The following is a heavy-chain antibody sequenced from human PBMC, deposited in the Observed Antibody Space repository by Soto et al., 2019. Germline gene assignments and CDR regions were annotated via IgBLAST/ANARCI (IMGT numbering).Heavy chain of an antibody. Sequence: PGGSLRLSCAASVFTFSSYSMNWVRQAPGKGLEWVSSISSSSSYIYYADSVKGRFTISRDNAKNSLYLQMNSLRAEDTAVYYCTRPKNELRFYSYNGIDVWGQGTTVTVSS. J-gene: IGHJ6*02. V-gene: IGHV3-21*04. CDR2: ISSSSSYI. D-gene: IGHD5-12*01. CDR3: TRPKNELRFYSYNGIDV. CDR1: VFTFSSYS.